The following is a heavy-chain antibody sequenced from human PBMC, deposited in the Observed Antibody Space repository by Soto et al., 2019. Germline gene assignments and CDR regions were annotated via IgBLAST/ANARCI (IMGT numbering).Heavy chain of an antibody. CDR1: GGTFRNYP. Sequence: QVQLVQSGTEVKKPGSSVKVSCKASGGTFRNYPINWVRQAPGQVLEWMGSIFPLTDIPDYAQNFQTRLTMSAAKSTSTAYMEWSSLTSDATAMYFCARGTLVVLTYFESWGKGTLVTVSS. D-gene: IGHD1-1*01. J-gene: IGHJ4*02. V-gene: IGHV1-69*02. CDR3: ARGTLVVLTYFES. CDR2: IFPLTDIP.